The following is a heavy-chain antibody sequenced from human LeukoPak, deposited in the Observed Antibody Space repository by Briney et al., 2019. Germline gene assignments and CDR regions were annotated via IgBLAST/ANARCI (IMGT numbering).Heavy chain of an antibody. CDR3: ARGGRSSDTFDF. V-gene: IGHV3-13*01. Sequence: GGSLRLSCAASGFVFSRKDMHWIRQVRGKGLEWVSTIGVVSDTYYSDSVKGRFFISREDDKNSLYLQMNSLAAGDTGVYYCARGGRSSDTFDFGGQGTLVTVSS. CDR1: GFVFSRKD. D-gene: IGHD1-26*01. CDR2: IGVVSDT. J-gene: IGHJ4*02.